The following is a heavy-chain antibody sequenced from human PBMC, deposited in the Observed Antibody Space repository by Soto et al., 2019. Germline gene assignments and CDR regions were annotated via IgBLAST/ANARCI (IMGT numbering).Heavy chain of an antibody. CDR2: INPNGGST. J-gene: IGHJ3*01. CDR1: GYTFTNYY. Sequence: QVQLVQSGAEVKKPGASVRVSCKASGYTFTNYYIDWVRQAPGQGLEWMGIINPNGGSTTYVQKFQGRVTMTSDTSKSTVYMELSSLRSEDTSVYYCARSALTTVTNRLNDVFDDWGQGTMVTVSS. CDR3: ARSALTTVTNRLNDVFDD. V-gene: IGHV1-46*03. D-gene: IGHD4-4*01.